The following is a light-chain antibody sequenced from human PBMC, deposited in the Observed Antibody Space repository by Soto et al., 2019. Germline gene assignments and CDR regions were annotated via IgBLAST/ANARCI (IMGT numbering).Light chain of an antibody. Sequence: ENGFAQSPSALSLYPGERATLSCRASQSLDSSLAWFQQKPGQAPRLLIYDASNRATGIPARFSGSGSGTDFPLIINFLAPEDVAVYYCQQRSYLFPFGGGTKVDIK. CDR1: QSLDSS. CDR3: QQRSYLFP. J-gene: IGKJ4*01. V-gene: IGKV3-11*01. CDR2: DAS.